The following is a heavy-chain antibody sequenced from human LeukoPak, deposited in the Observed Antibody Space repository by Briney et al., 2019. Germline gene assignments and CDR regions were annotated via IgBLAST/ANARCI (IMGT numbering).Heavy chain of an antibody. CDR3: ARDRPGKYYFDS. D-gene: IGHD1-14*01. CDR1: GFTFSSYW. Sequence: GGSLRLSCAASGFTFSSYWMHWVRQAPGKGLVWVSCINSDGRSTNYADSVKGRSTISRDNAKNSVFLQLNSLRDEDTAVYFCARDRPGKYYFDSWGQGALVIVSS. V-gene: IGHV3-74*01. CDR2: INSDGRST. J-gene: IGHJ4*02.